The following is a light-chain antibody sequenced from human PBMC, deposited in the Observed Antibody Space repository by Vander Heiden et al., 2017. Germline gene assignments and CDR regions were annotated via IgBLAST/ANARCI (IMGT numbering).Light chain of an antibody. CDR3: RQDYNYPRT. V-gene: IGKV1-6*01. J-gene: IGKJ1*01. CDR2: AAS. CDR1: QGIRND. Sequence: AIQMTQSPSSLSASVGDRVTITCRASQGIRNDLGWYQQKPGKAPKLLIYAASSLQSGVPSRFSASGSGTDFTLTISSLQPEDFATYYCRQDYNYPRTFGQGTKVEIK.